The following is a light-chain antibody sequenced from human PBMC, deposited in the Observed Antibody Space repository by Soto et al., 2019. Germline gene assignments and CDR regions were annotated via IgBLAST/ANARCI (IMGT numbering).Light chain of an antibody. CDR1: QTISNT. CDR2: ASS. Sequence: DIQMTQSPSSLSASVGDRVTITCRASQTISNTLNWYQQRPGKPPKLLIYASSTLQSGVPPRFSGGGSGTEFTLTISSLQPEDFATYYCQQTYSTPITFGQGTRLEIK. J-gene: IGKJ5*01. V-gene: IGKV1-39*01. CDR3: QQTYSTPIT.